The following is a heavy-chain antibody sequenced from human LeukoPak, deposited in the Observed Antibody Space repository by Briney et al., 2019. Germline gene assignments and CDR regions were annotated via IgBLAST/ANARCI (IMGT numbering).Heavy chain of an antibody. Sequence: SCKASGYTFTGYYMHWVRQAPGKGLGWVAFIRYDGSNKYYADSVKGRFTISRDNAKNTLYLQMNSLRAEDTAVYYCAREVRSAVNYWGQGTLVTVSS. D-gene: IGHD3-22*01. CDR2: IRYDGSNK. J-gene: IGHJ4*02. V-gene: IGHV3-30*02. CDR3: AREVRSAVNY. CDR1: GYTFTGYY.